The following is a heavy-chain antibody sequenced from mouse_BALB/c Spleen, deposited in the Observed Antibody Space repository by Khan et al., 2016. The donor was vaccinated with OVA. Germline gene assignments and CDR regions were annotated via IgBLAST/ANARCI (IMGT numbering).Heavy chain of an antibody. D-gene: IGHD2-1*01. CDR3: ARFPYGNFAY. J-gene: IGHJ3*01. CDR1: GFTFSTYA. Sequence: EVELVESGGGLVKPGGSLKLSCAASGFTFSTYAMSWIRQTPEKRLEWVATINSDGDYTYYPDSVTGRFTISRDNAKNTLYLQMSSLRSEDTAMYYCARFPYGNFAYWGHGTLVTVSA. CDR2: INSDGDYT. V-gene: IGHV5-9-3*01.